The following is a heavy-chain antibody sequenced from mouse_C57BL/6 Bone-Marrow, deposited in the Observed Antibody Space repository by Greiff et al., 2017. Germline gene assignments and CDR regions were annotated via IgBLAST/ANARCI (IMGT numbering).Heavy chain of an antibody. D-gene: IGHD1-1*01. J-gene: IGHJ3*01. CDR3: ARENYYGSFAY. Sequence: VQLQQPGAELVKPGASVKLSCKASGYTFTSYWMHWVKQRPGRGLEWIGRIDPNSGGTTYNEKFKSKATLTVDKPSSPAYMQLSSLTSEDSAVYYCARENYYGSFAYWGQGTLVTVSA. CDR1: GYTFTSYW. V-gene: IGHV1-72*01. CDR2: IDPNSGGT.